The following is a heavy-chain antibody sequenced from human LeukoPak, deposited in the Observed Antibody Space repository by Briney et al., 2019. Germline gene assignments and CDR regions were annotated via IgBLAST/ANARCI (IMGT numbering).Heavy chain of an antibody. CDR2: IYSDNT. CDR3: ARRAGAYSHPYDY. CDR1: GFTFSSYW. J-gene: IGHJ4*02. D-gene: IGHD4/OR15-4a*01. V-gene: IGHV3-53*01. Sequence: GGSLRLSCAASGFTFSSYWMSWVRPAPGKGLEWVSFIYSDNTHYSDSVKGRFTISRDDSKNTLYPQMNSLRAEDTAVYYCARRAGAYSHPYDYWGQGTLVTVSS.